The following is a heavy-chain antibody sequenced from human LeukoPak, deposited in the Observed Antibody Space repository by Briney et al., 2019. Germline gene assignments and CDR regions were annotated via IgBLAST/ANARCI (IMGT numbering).Heavy chain of an antibody. CDR1: GGSISTSSYY. V-gene: IGHV4-39*01. D-gene: IGHD2-2*01. CDR2: MYYSGST. Sequence: SETLSLTCAVSGGSISTSSYYWGWIRQPPGKGLEWIGSMYYSGSTHYNPSLKSRVAILMDTSANQFSLQLSSVTAADTAVYYCARHYTDTVPAETTSYYYVDVWGKGTTVTISS. J-gene: IGHJ6*03. CDR3: ARHYTDTVPAETTSYYYVDV.